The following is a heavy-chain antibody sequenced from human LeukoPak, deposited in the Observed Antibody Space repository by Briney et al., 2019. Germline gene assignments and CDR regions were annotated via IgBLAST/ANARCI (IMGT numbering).Heavy chain of an antibody. Sequence: GGSLRLSCAASGFTFSSYSMNWVRQAPGKGLEWVSSISSSGSFIYYADSVKGRFTISRDNAKNSLYLQMNSLRAEDTAVYYCVRDGLLPYCPNGVCPDYWGQGTLVTVSS. CDR3: VRDGLLPYCPNGVCPDY. D-gene: IGHD2-8*01. CDR2: ISSSGSFI. CDR1: GFTFSSYS. V-gene: IGHV3-21*01. J-gene: IGHJ4*02.